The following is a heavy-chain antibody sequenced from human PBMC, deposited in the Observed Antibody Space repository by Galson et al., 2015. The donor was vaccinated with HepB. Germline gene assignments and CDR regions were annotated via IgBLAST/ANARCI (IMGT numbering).Heavy chain of an antibody. J-gene: IGHJ4*02. Sequence: SLRLSCAASGFTFSSYWMHWVRQAPGKGLVWVSRINSDGSSTSYADSVKGRFTISRDNAKNTLYLQMNSLRAEDTAVYYCARDPYYYDSSGYLDYWGQGTLVTVSS. CDR3: ARDPYYYDSSGYLDY. CDR2: INSDGSST. D-gene: IGHD3-22*01. CDR1: GFTFSSYW. V-gene: IGHV3-74*01.